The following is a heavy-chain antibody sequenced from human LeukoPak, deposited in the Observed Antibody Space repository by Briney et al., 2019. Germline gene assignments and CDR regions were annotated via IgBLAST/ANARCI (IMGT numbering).Heavy chain of an antibody. J-gene: IGHJ5*02. CDR3: ARRRCSGGSCQSGYNWFDP. CDR1: GGSISSYY. Sequence: SETLSLTCTVSGGSISSYYWSWIRQPPGKGLEWIGYIYYSGSTNYNPSLESRVTISVDTSKNQFSLKLSSVTAADTAVYYCARRRCSGGSCQSGYNWFDPWGQGTLVTVSS. CDR2: IYYSGST. V-gene: IGHV4-59*08. D-gene: IGHD2-15*01.